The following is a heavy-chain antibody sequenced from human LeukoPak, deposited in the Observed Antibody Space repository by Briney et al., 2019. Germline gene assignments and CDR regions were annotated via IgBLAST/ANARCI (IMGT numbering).Heavy chain of an antibody. D-gene: IGHD2-15*01. CDR3: ARQIDCSGGSSPRSFDL. J-gene: IGHJ2*01. Sequence: ASVKVSCKGSGYSFTNYWIGWVRQMPGKGLEWMGIIYPGDSDTKYSPSFQGQVTISADKSISTAYLQWSSLKASDTAMYYCARQIDCSGGSSPRSFDLWAVAPWSLSPQ. V-gene: IGHV5-51*01. CDR1: GYSFTNYW. CDR2: IYPGDSDT.